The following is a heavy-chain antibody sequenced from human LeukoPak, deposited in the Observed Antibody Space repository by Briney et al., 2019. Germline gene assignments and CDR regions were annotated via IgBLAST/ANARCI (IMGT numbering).Heavy chain of an antibody. CDR2: INPSGGST. CDR3: ARDHGQWVVRISLDY. CDR1: GYTFPSYY. V-gene: IGHV1-46*01. J-gene: IGHJ4*02. D-gene: IGHD6-19*01. Sequence: ASVTVSCKASGYTFPSYYIHWVRQPPGQGLEWMGIINPSGGSTSYAKKFQGRVTMTTDTSTTTVYMVLSSLRSEDTAVYYWARDHGQWVVRISLDYWCQGTLSASPQ.